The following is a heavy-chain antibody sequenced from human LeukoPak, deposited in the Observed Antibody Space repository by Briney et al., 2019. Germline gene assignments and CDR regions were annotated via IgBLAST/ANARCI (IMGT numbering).Heavy chain of an antibody. V-gene: IGHV3-74*01. CDR3: ATIYDSSGYPHNY. D-gene: IGHD3-22*01. CDR1: GFTFSSYW. Sequence: GGSLRLSCAASGFTFSSYWMHWVRQAPGKGLVWVSRINSDGSSTSYADSVKGRFTISRDNAKNTLYLKMNSLRAEDTAVYYCATIYDSSGYPHNYWGQGTLVTVSS. J-gene: IGHJ4*02. CDR2: INSDGSST.